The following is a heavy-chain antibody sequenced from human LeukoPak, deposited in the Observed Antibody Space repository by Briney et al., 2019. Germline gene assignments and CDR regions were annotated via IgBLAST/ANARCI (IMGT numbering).Heavy chain of an antibody. CDR2: ISSSSSYI. Sequence: GRSLRLSCAASGVTFDDYAMHWVRPAPRKGLGWVSSISSSSSYIYYADSVKGRFTISRDNAKNSLYLQMNSLRAEDADVYYCARDQRGAGTPDAFDIWGQGTMVTVSS. J-gene: IGHJ3*02. CDR1: GVTFDDYA. V-gene: IGHV3-21*01. D-gene: IGHD1-26*01. CDR3: ARDQRGAGTPDAFDI.